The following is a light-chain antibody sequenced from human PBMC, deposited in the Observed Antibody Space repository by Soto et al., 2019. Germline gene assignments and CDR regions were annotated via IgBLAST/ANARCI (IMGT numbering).Light chain of an antibody. Sequence: QSVLTQPASVSGSPGQSITISCTGTSTDVGGYNYVSWYQQHPGKAPKLMISDVSNRPSGVSIRFSGSKSGNTASLTISGLQAEDEVDYYCNSYSSSTTQYRFGTGTKVTGL. J-gene: IGLJ1*01. CDR2: DVS. V-gene: IGLV2-14*01. CDR3: NSYSSSTTQYR. CDR1: STDVGGYNY.